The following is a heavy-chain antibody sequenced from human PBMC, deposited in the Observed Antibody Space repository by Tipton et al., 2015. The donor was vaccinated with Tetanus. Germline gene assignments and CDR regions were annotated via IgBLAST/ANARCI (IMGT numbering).Heavy chain of an antibody. Sequence: QLVQSGGGLIQPGGSLRLSCAASGFTVSSNYMSWVRQAPGKGLEWVSVIYSGGSTYYADSVKGRFTISRDNSKNTLYLQMNSLRAEDTAVYYCARDSWKMVRGVTTYYNWFDPWGQGTPVTVSS. CDR3: ARDSWKMVRGVTTYYNWFDP. J-gene: IGHJ5*02. CDR1: GFTVSSNY. V-gene: IGHV3-53*01. CDR2: IYSGGST. D-gene: IGHD3-10*01.